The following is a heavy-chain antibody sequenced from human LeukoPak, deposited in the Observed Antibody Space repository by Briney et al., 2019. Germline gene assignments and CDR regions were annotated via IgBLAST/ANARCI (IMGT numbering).Heavy chain of an antibody. D-gene: IGHD3-3*01. J-gene: IGHJ6*03. V-gene: IGHV4-59*01. CDR2: IYYSGST. Sequence: SETLSLTCTVSGGSISSYYWSWIRQPPGKGLEWIGYIYYSGSTNYNPSLKSRVTISVDTSKNQFSLKLSSVTAADTAVYYCARASTIFGVVRAYYYYMDVWGKGTTVTVSS. CDR3: ARASTIFGVVRAYYYYMDV. CDR1: GGSISSYY.